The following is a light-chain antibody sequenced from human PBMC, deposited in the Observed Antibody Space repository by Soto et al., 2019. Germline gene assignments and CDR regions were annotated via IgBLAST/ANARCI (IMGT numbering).Light chain of an antibody. CDR2: DTS. V-gene: IGKV3-15*01. Sequence: EIRMTLSPATLSVSQRECATLSCRASQGIGDTLAWYQHKPGKTPKLLIYDTSTRATGVPARFSGSRSGTEFTLTINSLQSEDFAVYYCQRYNNWPLTFGGGTKVDIK. CDR1: QGIGDT. CDR3: QRYNNWPLT. J-gene: IGKJ4*01.